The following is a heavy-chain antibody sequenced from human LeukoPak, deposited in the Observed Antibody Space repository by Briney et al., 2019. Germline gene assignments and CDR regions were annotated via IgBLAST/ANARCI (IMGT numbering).Heavy chain of an antibody. CDR1: GYSFTSYW. Sequence: GESLKISCKGSGYSFTSYWIGWVRQMLGKGLEWMGIIYPGDSDTRYSPSFQGQVTISADKSISTAYLQWSSLKASDTAMYYCARHSLTSVAGTVEDYWGQGTLVTVSS. CDR2: IYPGDSDT. D-gene: IGHD6-19*01. CDR3: ARHSLTSVAGTVEDY. V-gene: IGHV5-51*01. J-gene: IGHJ4*02.